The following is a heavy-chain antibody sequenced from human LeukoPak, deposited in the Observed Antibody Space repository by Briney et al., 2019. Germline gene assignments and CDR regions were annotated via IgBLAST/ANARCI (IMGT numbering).Heavy chain of an antibody. V-gene: IGHV4-39*07. CDR1: GSSINSNNYY. CDR3: ARDKEPTWYY. J-gene: IGHJ4*02. CDR2: IYYSGST. D-gene: IGHD1-26*01. Sequence: PSETLSLTCTVSGSSINSNNYYWAWIRQPPGKGLEWIGTIYYSGSTYDNPSLKSRVSISVDTSKNQFSLKLSSVTAADTAVYYCARDKEPTWYYWGQGTLVTVSS.